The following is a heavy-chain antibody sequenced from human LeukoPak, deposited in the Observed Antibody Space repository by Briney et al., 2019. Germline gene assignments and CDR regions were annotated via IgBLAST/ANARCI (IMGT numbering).Heavy chain of an antibody. D-gene: IGHD6-19*01. CDR1: GGSISSSSYY. CDR3: ARDLAVAGTVDY. Sequence: PSETLPLTCTVSGGSISSSSYYWGWIRQPPGKGLEWIGSIYYSGSTYYNPSLKSRDTISVDTSKNQFSLKLSSVTAADTAVYYCARDLAVAGTVDYWGQGTLVTVSS. V-gene: IGHV4-39*07. J-gene: IGHJ4*02. CDR2: IYYSGST.